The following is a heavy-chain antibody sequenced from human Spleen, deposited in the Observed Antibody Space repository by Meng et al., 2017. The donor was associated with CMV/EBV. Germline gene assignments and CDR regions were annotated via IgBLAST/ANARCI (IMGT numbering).Heavy chain of an antibody. Sequence: SETLSLTCTVSGGSMGRGTYHWAWIRQPPGKGLEWIGSIYYNGNTFYNPSLKSRVTISGDTAKNQFSLKLDSLTAADTAVYYCARASAGGLWGNWFDPWGQGTLVTVSS. D-gene: IGHD7-27*01. J-gene: IGHJ5*02. CDR1: GGSMGRGTYH. CDR2: IYYNGNT. V-gene: IGHV4-39*07. CDR3: ARASAGGLWGNWFDP.